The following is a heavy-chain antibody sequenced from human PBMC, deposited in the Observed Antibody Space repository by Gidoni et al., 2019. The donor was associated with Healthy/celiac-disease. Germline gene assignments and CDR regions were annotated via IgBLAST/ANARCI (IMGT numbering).Heavy chain of an antibody. D-gene: IGHD3-22*01. J-gene: IGHJ4*02. Sequence: QVQLVQSGAEAKKPGSSVKVSCKAAGGPFSSYAISWVRQAPGQGLEWMGGIIPIFGTANYAQKFQGRVTITADESTSTAYMELSSLRSEDTAVYYCASYPPSGYYFDYWGQGTLVTVSS. V-gene: IGHV1-69*01. CDR3: ASYPPSGYYFDY. CDR2: IIPIFGTA. CDR1: GGPFSSYA.